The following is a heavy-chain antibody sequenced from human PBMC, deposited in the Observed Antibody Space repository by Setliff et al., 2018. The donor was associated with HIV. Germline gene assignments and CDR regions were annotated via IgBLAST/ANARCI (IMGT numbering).Heavy chain of an antibody. Sequence: SETLSLTCNVSGVSISTSGYYWGWTRQPPGKGLEWIGSFRSRGSTSYNPSLRSRVVLSVDTSKNQLSLRLTSFTAADTAVYYCARPLSPSYNFWGDAFAIWGQGTLVTVSS. CDR2: FRSRGST. CDR1: GVSISTSGYY. V-gene: IGHV4-39*01. CDR3: ARPLSPSYNFWGDAFAI. J-gene: IGHJ3*02. D-gene: IGHD3-3*01.